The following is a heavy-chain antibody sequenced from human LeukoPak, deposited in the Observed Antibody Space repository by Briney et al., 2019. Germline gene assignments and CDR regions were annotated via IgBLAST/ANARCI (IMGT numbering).Heavy chain of an antibody. Sequence: ASVKVSCKASGYTFTGYYMHWVRQAPGQGLEWMGRINPNSGGTNYAQKFRGRVTMTRDTSISTAYMELSRLRSDDTAVYYCAREYSSGWPGYYMDVWGKGTTVTVSS. CDR3: AREYSSGWPGYYMDV. CDR2: INPNSGGT. CDR1: GYTFTGYY. V-gene: IGHV1-2*06. J-gene: IGHJ6*03. D-gene: IGHD6-19*01.